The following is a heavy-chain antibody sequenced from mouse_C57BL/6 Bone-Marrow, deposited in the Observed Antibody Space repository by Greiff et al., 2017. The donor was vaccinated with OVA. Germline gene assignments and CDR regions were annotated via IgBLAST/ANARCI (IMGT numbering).Heavy chain of an antibody. Sequence: QVQLQQSGAELVRPGTSVKVSCKASGYAFTNYLIEWVKQRPGQGLEWIGVINPGSGGTNYNEKFKGKATLTADKSSSTAYMQLSSLTSEDSAVYFCARWNLDYGNYGGYWYFDVWGTGTTVTVSS. V-gene: IGHV1-54*01. D-gene: IGHD2-1*01. CDR2: INPGSGGT. J-gene: IGHJ1*03. CDR1: GYAFTNYL. CDR3: ARWNLDYGNYGGYWYFDV.